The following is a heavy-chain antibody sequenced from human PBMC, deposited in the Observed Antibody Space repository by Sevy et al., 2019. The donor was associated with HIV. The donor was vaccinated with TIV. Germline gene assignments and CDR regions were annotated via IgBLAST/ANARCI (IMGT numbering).Heavy chain of an antibody. J-gene: IGHJ4*02. V-gene: IGHV3-48*01. CDR2: ISSSSSTI. CDR3: ARTGPPGYYYDSSGSDY. D-gene: IGHD3-22*01. CDR1: GFTFSSYS. Sequence: GGSLRLSYAASGFTFSSYSMNWVRQAPGKGLEWVSYISSSSSTIYYADSVKGRFTISRDNAKNSLYLQMNSLRAEDTAVYYCARTGPPGYYYDSSGSDYWGQGTLVTVSS.